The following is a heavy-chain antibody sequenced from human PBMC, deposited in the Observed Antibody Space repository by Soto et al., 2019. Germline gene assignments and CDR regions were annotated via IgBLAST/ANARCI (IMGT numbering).Heavy chain of an antibody. D-gene: IGHD1-7*01. CDR2: IYYSGST. V-gene: IGHV4-31*03. Sequence: PSETLSLTCTVSGGSISSGGYYWSWIRQHPGKGLEWIGYIYYSGSTYYNPSLKSRVTISVDTSKNQFSLKLSSVTAADTAVYYCARAEKLPTTSDGYWLDPSGQGTLVTVSS. CDR3: ARAEKLPTTSDGYWLDP. CDR1: GGSISSGGYY. J-gene: IGHJ5*02.